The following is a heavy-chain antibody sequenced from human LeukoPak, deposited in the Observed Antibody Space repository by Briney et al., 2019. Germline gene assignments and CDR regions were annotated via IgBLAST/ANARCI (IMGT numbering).Heavy chain of an antibody. CDR1: GGTFSSYA. CDR3: ARDNSGYDNPLLYYYYYYMDV. Sequence: SVKVSCKASGGTFSSYAISWVRQAPGQGLEWMGRIIPIFGTANYAQKFQGRVTITTDESTSTAYMELSSLRSEDTAVYYCARDNSGYDNPLLYYYYYYMDVWGKGTTVTVSS. V-gene: IGHV1-69*05. CDR2: IIPIFGTA. D-gene: IGHD5-12*01. J-gene: IGHJ6*03.